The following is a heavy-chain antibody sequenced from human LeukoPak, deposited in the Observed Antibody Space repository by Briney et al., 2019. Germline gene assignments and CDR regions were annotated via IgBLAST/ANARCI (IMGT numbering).Heavy chain of an antibody. J-gene: IGHJ5*02. Sequence: ASVKVSCNASGYTVTSYYMHWVRQAPGQGLEWMGIINPSVGSTSYAQKFQRRVTMTTDTSTSTVYMELSSLRSEDTAVYYCARDFHRRPIVVVPAAILWFDPWGQGTLVTVSS. V-gene: IGHV1-46*01. CDR3: ARDFHRRPIVVVPAAILWFDP. D-gene: IGHD2-2*01. CDR1: GYTVTSYY. CDR2: INPSVGST.